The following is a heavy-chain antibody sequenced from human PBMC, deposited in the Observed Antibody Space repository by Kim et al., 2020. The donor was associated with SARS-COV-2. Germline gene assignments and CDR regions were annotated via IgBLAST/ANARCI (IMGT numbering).Heavy chain of an antibody. CDR1: GGSFSGYY. Sequence: SETLSLTCAVYGGSFSGYYWSWIRQPPGKGLEWIGEINHSGSTNYNPSLKSRVTISVDTSKNQFSLKLSSVTAADTAVYYCARGWWFGELLFPSDAFDIWGQGTMVTVSS. CDR3: ARGWWFGELLFPSDAFDI. D-gene: IGHD3-10*01. J-gene: IGHJ3*02. V-gene: IGHV4-34*01. CDR2: INHSGST.